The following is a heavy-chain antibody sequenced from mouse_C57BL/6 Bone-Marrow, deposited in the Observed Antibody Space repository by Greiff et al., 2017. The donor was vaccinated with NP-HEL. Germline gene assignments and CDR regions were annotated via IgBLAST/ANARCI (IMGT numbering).Heavy chain of an antibody. J-gene: IGHJ2*01. V-gene: IGHV1-82*01. CDR1: GYAFSSSW. Sequence: QVQLQQSGPELVKPGASVKISCKASGYAFSSSWLNWVKQRPGKGLEWIGRIYPGDGDTNYTGKFQGKATLTADKSSSTAYMQLSSLTSEDSAVYFCARWGWYRDYWGQGTTLTVSS. CDR3: ARWGWYRDY. CDR2: IYPGDGDT. D-gene: IGHD2-1*01.